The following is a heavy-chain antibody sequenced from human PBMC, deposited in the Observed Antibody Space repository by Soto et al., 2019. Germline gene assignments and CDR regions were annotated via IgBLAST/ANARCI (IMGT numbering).Heavy chain of an antibody. CDR1: GGTFSSYT. D-gene: IGHD3-9*01. V-gene: IGHV1-69*02. J-gene: IGHJ4*02. CDR2: IIPILGIA. CDR3: AKLPQYDILTGYLNYFDY. Sequence: SVKVSCKASGGTFSSYTSSWVRQAPGQGLEWMGRIIPILGIANYAQKFQGRVTITADKSTSTAYMELSSLRAEDTAVYYCAKLPQYDILTGYLNYFDYWGQGTLVTVSS.